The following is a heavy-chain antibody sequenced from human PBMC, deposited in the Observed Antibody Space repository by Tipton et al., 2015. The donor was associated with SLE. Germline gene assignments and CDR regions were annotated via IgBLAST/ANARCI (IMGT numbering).Heavy chain of an antibody. J-gene: IGHJ3*02. Sequence: SLRLSCAASGFTLSSYSMNWVRQAPGKGLEWVSSISSSSSYIYYADSVKGRFTISRDNAKNSLYLQMNSLRAEDTAVYYCARDPETYYDFWSGQWGAFDIWGQGTMVTVSS. CDR1: GFTLSSYS. CDR2: ISSSSSYI. CDR3: ARDPETYYDFWSGQWGAFDI. V-gene: IGHV3-21*01. D-gene: IGHD3-3*01.